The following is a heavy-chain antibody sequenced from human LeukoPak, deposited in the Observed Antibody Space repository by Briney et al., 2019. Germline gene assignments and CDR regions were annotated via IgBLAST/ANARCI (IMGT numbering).Heavy chain of an antibody. V-gene: IGHV7-4-1*02. CDR2: INTNTGRP. CDR1: GGTFSSYA. D-gene: IGHD3-9*01. CDR3: ARLGHITGYIYYYYYMDV. J-gene: IGHJ6*03. Sequence: GASVKVSCKASGGTFSSYAINWVRQAPGQGLEWMGWINTNTGRPTYAQGFTGRFVFSLDTSVSTAYLQISSLKAEDTAVYYCARLGHITGYIYYYYYMDVWGKGTTVTVSS.